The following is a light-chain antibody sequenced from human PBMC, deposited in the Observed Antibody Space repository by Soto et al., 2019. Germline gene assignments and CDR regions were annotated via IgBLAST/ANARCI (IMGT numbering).Light chain of an antibody. CDR1: QGISNY. Sequence: IQMTQSPSSLSASVGPRATITCRASQGISNYLAWYQQKPGKVPKLLIYDASSLESGVPSRFSGSGAGTEFTLTISSLQPDDFATYYCLQHNSYPLTFGQGTRLEIK. CDR2: DAS. J-gene: IGKJ5*01. V-gene: IGKV1-13*02. CDR3: LQHNSYPLT.